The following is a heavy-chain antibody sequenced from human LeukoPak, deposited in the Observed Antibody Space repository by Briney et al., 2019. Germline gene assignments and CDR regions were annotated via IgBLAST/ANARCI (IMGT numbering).Heavy chain of an antibody. J-gene: IGHJ4*02. D-gene: IGHD1-14*01. CDR2: IWYDGSNK. V-gene: IGHV3-33*01. Sequence: GGSLRLSCAASGFTFSSYGMHWVRQAPGKGLEWVAVIWYDGSNKYYADSVKGRFTISRDNSKNTLYLQMNSLRAEDTAVYYCARGRAEDELDYWGQGTLVTVTS. CDR3: ARGRAEDELDY. CDR1: GFTFSSYG.